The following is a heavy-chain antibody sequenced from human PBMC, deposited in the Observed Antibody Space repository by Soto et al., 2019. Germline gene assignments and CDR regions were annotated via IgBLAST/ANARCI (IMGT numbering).Heavy chain of an antibody. CDR3: AKPWFGELLGTDY. CDR2: ISYDGSNK. CDR1: GFTFSSYG. J-gene: IGHJ4*02. D-gene: IGHD3-10*01. V-gene: IGHV3-30*18. Sequence: QVQLVESGGGVVQPGRSLRLSCAASGFTFSSYGMHWVRQAPGKGLEWVAVISYDGSNKYYADSVKGRFTISRDNSKNTLYLQMNSLRAEDTAVYYCAKPWFGELLGTDYWGQGTLVTVSS.